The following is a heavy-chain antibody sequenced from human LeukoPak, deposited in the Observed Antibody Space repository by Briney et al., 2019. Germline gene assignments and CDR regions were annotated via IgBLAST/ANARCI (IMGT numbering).Heavy chain of an antibody. Sequence: ASETLSLTCTVSGGSISSSSNYWGWIRQPPGKGLEWIGTIYSTGNTYYNPSLKSRLTISVDTSKNQFSLKLGSVTAADTAVYYCARGGGSGYDTWGQESLVTVSS. CDR2: IYSTGNT. CDR1: GGSISSSSNY. V-gene: IGHV4-39*01. D-gene: IGHD5-12*01. CDR3: ARGGGSGYDT. J-gene: IGHJ5*02.